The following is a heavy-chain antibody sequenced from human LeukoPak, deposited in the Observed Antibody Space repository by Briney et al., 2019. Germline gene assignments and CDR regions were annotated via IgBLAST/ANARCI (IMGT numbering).Heavy chain of an antibody. D-gene: IGHD4-17*01. V-gene: IGHV3-66*01. CDR2: IYSGGST. J-gene: IGHJ4*02. CDR3: ARASTTVPNLLDH. CDR1: GFTVSSNY. Sequence: HPGGSLRLSCAASGFTVSSNYMSWVRQAPGKGLEWVSVIYSGGSTYYADSVKGRFTISRDNSKNTLYLQMNSLRAEDTAVYYCARASTTVPNLLDHWGRGTLVTVSS.